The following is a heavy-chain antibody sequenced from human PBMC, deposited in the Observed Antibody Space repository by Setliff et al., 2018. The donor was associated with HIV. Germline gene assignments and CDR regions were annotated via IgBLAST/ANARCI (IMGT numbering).Heavy chain of an antibody. CDR2: INTSGST. CDR3: ARAEQLALGDYYYMDV. V-gene: IGHV4-4*07. CDR1: GGSVSNYY. D-gene: IGHD6-6*01. Sequence: TLSLTCTVSGGSVSNYYWTWIRQSAGKGLEWIGHINTSGSTKYNPSLKSRLTISVDTSKNQFSLKLSSVTAADTAVYYCARAEQLALGDYYYMDVWGKGTTVTVSS. J-gene: IGHJ6*03.